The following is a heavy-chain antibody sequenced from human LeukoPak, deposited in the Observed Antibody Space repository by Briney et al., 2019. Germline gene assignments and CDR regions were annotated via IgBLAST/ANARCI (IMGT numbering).Heavy chain of an antibody. CDR3: ARGIAAAGYFDY. Sequence: SVKVSCKASGYTFTGYYMHWVRQAPGQGLEWMGGIIPIFGTANYAQKFQGRVTITADESTSTAYMELSSLRSEDTAVYYCARGIAAAGYFDYWGQGTLVTVSS. J-gene: IGHJ4*02. CDR2: IIPIFGTA. V-gene: IGHV1-69*13. CDR1: GYTFTGYY. D-gene: IGHD6-13*01.